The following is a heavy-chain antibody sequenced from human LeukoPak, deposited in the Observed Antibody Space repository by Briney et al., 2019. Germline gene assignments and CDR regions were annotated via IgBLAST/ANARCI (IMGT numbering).Heavy chain of an antibody. V-gene: IGHV4-34*01. J-gene: IGHJ6*02. CDR2: INHSGST. Sequence: PSETLSLTCAVYGGSFSGYYWSWIRQPPGKGLEWIGEINHSGSTNYNPSLKSRVTISVDTSKNQFSLKLSSVTAADTAVYYCAGDSSSSEDPPYYYYGMDVWGQGTTVTVSS. D-gene: IGHD6-6*01. CDR3: AGDSSSSEDPPYYYYGMDV. CDR1: GGSFSGYY.